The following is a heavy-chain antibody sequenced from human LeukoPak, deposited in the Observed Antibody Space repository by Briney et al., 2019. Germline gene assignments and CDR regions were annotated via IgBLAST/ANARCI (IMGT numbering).Heavy chain of an antibody. CDR1: GDTFSSYT. CDR3: ARDCSGGSCYDY. V-gene: IGHV1-69*04. D-gene: IGHD2-15*01. J-gene: IGHJ4*02. Sequence: SVKVSCKASGDTFSSYTISWVRQAPGQGLEWMGRIIPILGIANYAQKFQGRVTITADKSTSTAYMELSSLRSEDTAVYYCARDCSGGSCYDYWGQGTLVTVSS. CDR2: IIPILGIA.